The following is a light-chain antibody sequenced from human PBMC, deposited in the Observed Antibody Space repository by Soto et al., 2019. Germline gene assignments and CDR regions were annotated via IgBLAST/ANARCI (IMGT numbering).Light chain of an antibody. CDR2: DAS. CDR3: HHRYGWPAT. CDR1: QSVGIQ. Sequence: IVLTQSPATLSLSPGERATLSCRASQSVGIQLAWYQQKPGQAPRLLIYDASNRATGTPARFSGSGTVSDSTLTNPRLEPEDFAVYYWHHRYGWPATFGKGTKVEVK. J-gene: IGKJ1*01. V-gene: IGKV3-11*01.